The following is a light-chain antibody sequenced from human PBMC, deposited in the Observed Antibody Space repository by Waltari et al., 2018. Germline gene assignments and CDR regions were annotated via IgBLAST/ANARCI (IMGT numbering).Light chain of an antibody. J-gene: IGLJ1*01. CDR2: DVT. CDR3: ASYTSSSNYV. CDR1: RSDVGGYAF. Sequence: HSALTQPASVSGSPGQSITISCTGTRSDVGGYAFVSWYRQHPEKAPNLLIFDVTVRPQGIPARFSRSKSGNTASLTISGLQSDDEADDYCASYTSSSNYVFGSGTTVTV. V-gene: IGLV2-14*03.